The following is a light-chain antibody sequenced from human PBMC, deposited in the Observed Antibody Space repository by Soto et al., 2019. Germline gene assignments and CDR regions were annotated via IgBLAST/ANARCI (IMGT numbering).Light chain of an antibody. V-gene: IGLV2-8*01. J-gene: IGLJ7*01. CDR1: SSDVGGYKY. CDR2: EVT. CDR3: TSYAGNNKFV. Sequence: QSALTQPPSASGSPGQSVTISCTGTSSDVGGYKYVSWYQQRPGKAPKLMIYEVTKRPSGVPDRFSGSKSGNTASLTVSGLQAEDEADYYCTSYAGNNKFVFGAGTQLTVL.